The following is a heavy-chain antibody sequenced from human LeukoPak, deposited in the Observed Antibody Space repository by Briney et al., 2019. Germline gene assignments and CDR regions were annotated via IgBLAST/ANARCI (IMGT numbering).Heavy chain of an antibody. Sequence: PGGSLRLSCAASGFTFSTYAMSWVRQAPGKGLEWVSGISSRDERTYYADPVKGRFTISRDNAKNALYLEMTSLRAEDTAVYYCARQYTGSYLFFDYWGQGTQVTVSS. D-gene: IGHD1-26*01. J-gene: IGHJ4*02. V-gene: IGHV3-23*01. CDR2: ISSRDERT. CDR1: GFTFSTYA. CDR3: ARQYTGSYLFFDY.